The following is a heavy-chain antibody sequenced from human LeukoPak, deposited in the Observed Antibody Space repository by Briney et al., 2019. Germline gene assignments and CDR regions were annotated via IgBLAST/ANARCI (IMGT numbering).Heavy chain of an antibody. Sequence: SETLSLTCTVSGGSISSGSYYWGWIRQPPGKGLEWIGSIYYSGSTYYNPSLKSRVTISVDTSKNQFSLKLSSVTAADTAVYYCASHDYGSGSYYNYWGQGTLVTVSS. CDR1: GGSISSGSYY. J-gene: IGHJ4*02. CDR2: IYYSGST. CDR3: ASHDYGSGSYYNY. V-gene: IGHV4-39*01. D-gene: IGHD3-10*01.